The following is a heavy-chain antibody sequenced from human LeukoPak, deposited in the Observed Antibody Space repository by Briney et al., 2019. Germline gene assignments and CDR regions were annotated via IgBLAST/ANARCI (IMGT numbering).Heavy chain of an antibody. Sequence: ASVKVSCKASGYTFTGYYMHWVRQAPGQGLEWMGRINPNSGGTNYAQKLQGRVTMTRDTSISTAYMELSRLRSDDTAVYYCARDLRVVPAAPYTFYYYYGMDVWGQGTTVTVSS. CDR3: ARDLRVVPAAPYTFYYYYGMDV. J-gene: IGHJ6*02. V-gene: IGHV1-2*06. D-gene: IGHD2-2*01. CDR1: GYTFTGYY. CDR2: INPNSGGT.